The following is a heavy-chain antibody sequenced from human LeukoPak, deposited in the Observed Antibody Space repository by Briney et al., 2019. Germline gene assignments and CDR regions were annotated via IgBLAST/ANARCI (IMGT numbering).Heavy chain of an antibody. D-gene: IGHD5/OR15-5a*01. Sequence: PRGALLLSCGAPGFRFSSYVMHWVRQAPGKVLERVSFIRYDGSNKYYADSVKGRFTISRDKSKTTLYLQMNSLRAEDTAVYYCAKDQDVYGGSFDYWGQGTLVTVSS. CDR2: IRYDGSNK. J-gene: IGHJ4*02. V-gene: IGHV3-30*02. CDR3: AKDQDVYGGSFDY. CDR1: GFRFSSYV.